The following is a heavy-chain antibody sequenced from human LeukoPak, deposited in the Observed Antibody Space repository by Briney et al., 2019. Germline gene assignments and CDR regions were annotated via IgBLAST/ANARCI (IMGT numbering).Heavy chain of an antibody. CDR2: IIPIFGTA. V-gene: IGHV1-69*06. CDR3: ARGDQWLPIDY. CDR1: GGTFSSYA. D-gene: IGHD6-19*01. J-gene: IGHJ4*02. Sequence: ASVKVSCKASGGTFSSYAISWVRQAPGQGLEWMGGIIPIFGTANYAQKFQGRVTITADKSTSTAYMELSSLRSEDTAVYYCARGDQWLPIDYWGQGTLVTVSS.